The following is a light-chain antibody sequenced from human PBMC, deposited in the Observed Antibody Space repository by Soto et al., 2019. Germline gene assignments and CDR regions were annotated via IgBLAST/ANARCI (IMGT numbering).Light chain of an antibody. CDR3: SSYAGSNFNV. V-gene: IGLV2-8*01. CDR2: EVS. CDR1: SSDVGGYNF. Sequence: SVLTQPPSASGSPGQSVTISCTGTSSDVGGYNFVSWYQQHPGKAPKLIIYEVSERPSGVPDRFSGSKAGNTAYLTVSGLQADDEADYYCSSYAGSNFNVFGIGTKVTV. J-gene: IGLJ1*01.